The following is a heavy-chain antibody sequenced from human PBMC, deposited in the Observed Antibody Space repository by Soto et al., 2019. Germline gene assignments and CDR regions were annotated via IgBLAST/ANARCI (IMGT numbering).Heavy chain of an antibody. D-gene: IGHD4-4*01. Sequence: PGGSLRLSCAASGFTFSSYWMSWVRQAPGKGLEWVANIKQDGSEKYYVDSVKGRFTISRDNAKNSLYLQMNSLRAEDTAVYYCARVDDYMLNRDIFDYWGQGTLVTVAS. CDR3: ARVDDYMLNRDIFDY. CDR2: IKQDGSEK. CDR1: GFTFSSYW. V-gene: IGHV3-7*01. J-gene: IGHJ4*02.